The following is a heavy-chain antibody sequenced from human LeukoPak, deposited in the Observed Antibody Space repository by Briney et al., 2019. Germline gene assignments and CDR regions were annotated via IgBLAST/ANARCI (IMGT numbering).Heavy chain of an antibody. CDR1: GFTFSGFA. J-gene: IGHJ6*01. CDR2: ISGAGDNT. Sequence: GGSLRLSCAASGFTFSGFAMSWVRLTPGKGLEWVSGISGAGDNTLYADSVKSRFYIYRENSKNTLYLEMNSLRAEDKAIYYCAKMKGLPLSKYYSYVWRQGTTVTVSS. V-gene: IGHV3-23*01. CDR3: AKMKGLPLSKYYSYV. D-gene: IGHD2/OR15-2a*01.